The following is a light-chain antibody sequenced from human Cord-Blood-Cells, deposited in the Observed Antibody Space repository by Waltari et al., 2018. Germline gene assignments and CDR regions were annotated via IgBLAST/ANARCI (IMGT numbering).Light chain of an antibody. CDR1: RSDVGGYND. Sequence: SALTQPRSVSGSPGQPATTPCTGPRSDVGGYNDVSWYQQHPGKAPKLMIYDVSKRPSGVPDRFSGSKSGNTASLTISGLQAEDEADYYCCSYAGSYTFYVFGTGTKVTVL. J-gene: IGLJ1*01. V-gene: IGLV2-11*01. CDR2: DVS. CDR3: CSYAGSYTFYV.